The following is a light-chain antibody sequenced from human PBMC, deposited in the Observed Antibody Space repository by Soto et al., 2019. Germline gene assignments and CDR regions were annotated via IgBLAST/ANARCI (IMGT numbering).Light chain of an antibody. CDR2: LNSDGSH. CDR1: SGHSSYA. J-gene: IGLJ3*02. CDR3: QTWGTGPWV. V-gene: IGLV4-69*01. Sequence: QPVLTQSPSASASLGASVKLTCTLSSGHSSYAIAWHQQQPEKGPRYLMKLNSDGSHSKGDGIPDRFSGSNSGAERYLTISSLQSEDEADYYCQTWGTGPWVFGGGTTLTVL.